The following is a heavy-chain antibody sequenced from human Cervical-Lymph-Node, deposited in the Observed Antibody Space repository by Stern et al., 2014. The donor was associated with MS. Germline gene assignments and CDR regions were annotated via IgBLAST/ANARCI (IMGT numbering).Heavy chain of an antibody. Sequence: VPLVQSGAEEKKPGASVKVSCKTSGYILTNFYMHWVRQAPGQGLEWMGILNPAIGSANYAQKFQGRVTVTRDTSTSTVYMELSSLRSEDTAIYYCAREHGSYMYDYWGQGTLVTVSS. CDR3: AREHGSYMYDY. CDR2: LNPAIGSA. D-gene: IGHD1-26*01. V-gene: IGHV1-46*01. CDR1: GYILTNFY. J-gene: IGHJ4*02.